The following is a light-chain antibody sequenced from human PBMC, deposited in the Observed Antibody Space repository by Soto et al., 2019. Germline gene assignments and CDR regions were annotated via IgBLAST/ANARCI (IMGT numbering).Light chain of an antibody. CDR2: AAS. V-gene: IGKV1-39*01. CDR3: QQSSSTPII. J-gene: IGKJ4*01. CDR1: QGISNY. Sequence: QMTVVHLSLSESVVDGSTRTYRASQGISNYLNWYQQKLGNAPKLLIYAASSLQSGVPSRFSGSGSGTDFILIICSLQPEDFATTYCQQSSSTPIIFDGGTRVDIK.